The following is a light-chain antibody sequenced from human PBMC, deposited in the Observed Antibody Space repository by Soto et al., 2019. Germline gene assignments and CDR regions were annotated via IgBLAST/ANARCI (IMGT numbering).Light chain of an antibody. CDR2: EIS. CDR1: SSDVGGYKY. CDR3: SSYTSSNKV. Sequence: QSALTQPASVSGSPGQSITISCTGTSSDVGGYKYVSWYQQHPGKAPKVMIYEISKRPSGVSDRFSGSKSGKTASLTISGLQVEDEADYYCSSYTSSNKVFGGGTKLTVL. J-gene: IGLJ2*01. V-gene: IGLV2-14*01.